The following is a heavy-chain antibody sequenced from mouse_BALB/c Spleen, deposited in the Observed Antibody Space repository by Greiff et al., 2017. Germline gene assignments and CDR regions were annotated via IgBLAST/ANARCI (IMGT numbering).Heavy chain of an antibody. Sequence: VQLQQSGAELAKPGASVKMSCKASGYTFTSYWMHWVKQRPGQGLEWIGYINPSTGYTEYNQKFKDKATLTADKSSSTAYMQLSSLTSEDSAVYYCARRGTPFDYWGQGTTLTVSS. CDR3: ARRGTPFDY. J-gene: IGHJ2*01. CDR2: INPSTGYT. CDR1: GYTFTSYW. V-gene: IGHV1-7*01. D-gene: IGHD3-3*01.